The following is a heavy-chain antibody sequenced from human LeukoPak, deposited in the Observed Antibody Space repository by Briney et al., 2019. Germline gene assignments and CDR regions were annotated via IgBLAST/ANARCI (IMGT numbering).Heavy chain of an antibody. CDR3: ARDVFCSGGIGY. CDR1: GFTFSSYA. J-gene: IGHJ2*01. V-gene: IGHV3-30-3*01. CDR2: ISYDGSNK. Sequence: GGSLRLSCAASGFTFSSYAMSWVRQAPGKGLEWVAVISYDGSNKYYADSVKGRFTISRDNSKNTLYLQMNSLRAEDTAVYYCARDVFCSGGIGYWGRGTLVTVSS. D-gene: IGHD3-10*02.